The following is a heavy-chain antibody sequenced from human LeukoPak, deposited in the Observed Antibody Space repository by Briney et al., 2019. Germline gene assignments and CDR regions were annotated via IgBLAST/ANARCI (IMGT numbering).Heavy chain of an antibody. CDR3: ATASYCTGGSCYFDY. V-gene: IGHV5-51*01. CDR2: IYPADSDT. D-gene: IGHD2-8*02. Sequence: GESLKICSKGSGYSFTSYWIGWVREIPGKGLEGMGIIYPADSDTRYSPSFQGQVTISADKSISTAYLQWSSLKASDTAMYYCATASYCTGGSCYFDYWGQGTLVTVSS. CDR1: GYSFTSYW. J-gene: IGHJ4*02.